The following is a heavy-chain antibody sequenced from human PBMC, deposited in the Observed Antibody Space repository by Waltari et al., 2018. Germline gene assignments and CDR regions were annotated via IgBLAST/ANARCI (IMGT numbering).Heavy chain of an antibody. CDR2: INHGGRH. J-gene: IGHJ4*02. Sequence: QVQLQQWGAGLLKPSETLSLTCAVYGGSFSGYYWSWIRQPPGKGREWIGEINHGGRHNYNPSLKCRGTISVDTSKNQFSLKLSSVTAADTAVYYCAKTRRRHSSGWYFDYWGQGTLVTVSS. CDR3: AKTRRRHSSGWYFDY. D-gene: IGHD6-19*01. CDR1: GGSFSGYY. V-gene: IGHV4-34*01.